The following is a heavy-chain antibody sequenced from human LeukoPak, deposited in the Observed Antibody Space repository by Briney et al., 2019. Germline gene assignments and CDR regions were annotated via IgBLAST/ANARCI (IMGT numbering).Heavy chain of an antibody. J-gene: IGHJ4*02. D-gene: IGHD3-9*01. V-gene: IGHV1-8*01. CDR1: GYTFTSYD. Sequence: ASVKVSCKASGYTFTSYDINWVRQATGQGLEWVGWMNPNSGNTGYAQKFQGRVTMTRNTSISTAYMELSSLRSEDTAVYYCAKWGDYDVLTGYYVSDYWGQGTLVTVSS. CDR2: MNPNSGNT. CDR3: AKWGDYDVLTGYYVSDY.